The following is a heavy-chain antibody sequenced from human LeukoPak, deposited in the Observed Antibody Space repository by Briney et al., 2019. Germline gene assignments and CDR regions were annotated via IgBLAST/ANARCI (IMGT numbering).Heavy chain of an antibody. CDR3: AKTNSSGRYRLGFDY. V-gene: IGHV3-53*01. D-gene: IGHD6-19*01. CDR2: IFSGGGT. Sequence: GGSLRLSCAASEFAVSSNYMTWVRQAPGKGLEWVSVIFSGGGTYYADSVKGRFVISRDNSKNTLYLQMNSLRAEDTAVYYCAKTNSSGRYRLGFDYWGQGTLVTVSS. CDR1: EFAVSSNY. J-gene: IGHJ4*02.